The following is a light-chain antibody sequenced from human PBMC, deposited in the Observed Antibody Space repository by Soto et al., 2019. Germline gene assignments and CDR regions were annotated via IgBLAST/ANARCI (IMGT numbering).Light chain of an antibody. J-gene: IGLJ2*01. CDR2: EVS. CDR3: SSYTSSSTLSVV. V-gene: IGLV2-14*01. CDR1: SSDVGGYNY. Sequence: QSALTQPASVSGSPGQSITISCTGTSSDVGGYNYVSWYQQHPGKAPKLMIYEVSNRASGVSNRFSGSKSGNTASLTISGLQAEDEADYYCSSYTSSSTLSVVFGGGTKVTVL.